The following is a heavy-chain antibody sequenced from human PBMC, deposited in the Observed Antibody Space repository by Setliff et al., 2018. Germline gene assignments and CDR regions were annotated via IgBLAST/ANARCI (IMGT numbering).Heavy chain of an antibody. CDR3: AREGGLQGATSYYYFYNYINV. Sequence: GASVKVSCKTSGYTFTGYFIHWVRQAPRQGLEWLGWINPKSGVTSYAQSFQGRIAMTRDTSINTVYMELNSLTSDDAAVYFCAREGGLQGATSYYYFYNYINVWGKGTKVTVPS. CDR2: INPKSGVT. D-gene: IGHD1-26*01. CDR1: GYTFTGYF. V-gene: IGHV1-2*02. J-gene: IGHJ6*03.